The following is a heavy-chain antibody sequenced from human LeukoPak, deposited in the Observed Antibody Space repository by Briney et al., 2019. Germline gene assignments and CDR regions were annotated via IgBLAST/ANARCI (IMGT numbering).Heavy chain of an antibody. J-gene: IGHJ4*02. V-gene: IGHV4-34*12. CDR1: GESFSGYY. Sequence: SETLSLTCAVYGESFSGYYWTWIRQPPGKGLEWIGEIIHSGSTNYNPSLKSRVTISVDTSKNQFSLKLSSVTAADTAVYYCARQFFWFAGLDYWGLGTLVTVSS. CDR2: IIHSGST. D-gene: IGHD3-3*01. CDR3: ARQFFWFAGLDY.